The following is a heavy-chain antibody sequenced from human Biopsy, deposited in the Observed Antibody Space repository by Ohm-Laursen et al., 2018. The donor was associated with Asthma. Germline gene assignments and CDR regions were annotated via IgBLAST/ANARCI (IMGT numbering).Heavy chain of an antibody. CDR1: GYTFTAND. J-gene: IGHJ4*02. V-gene: IGHV1-2*02. CDR2: INPRTGGI. D-gene: IGHD4-11*01. Sequence: ASVKVSCKVSGYTFTANDVHWVRQAPGQGLEWMGWINPRTGGITYAPRFHDRVTMTRDTSTSTVYLELTRLRSDDTAVYYCARVEAARHDYRSYDFDYWGQGTLVTVSS. CDR3: ARVEAARHDYRSYDFDY.